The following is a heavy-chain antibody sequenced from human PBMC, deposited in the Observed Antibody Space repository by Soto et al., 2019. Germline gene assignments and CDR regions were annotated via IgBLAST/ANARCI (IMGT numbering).Heavy chain of an antibody. CDR3: ARELDGEGYYFGSETAEGWFDP. V-gene: IGHV3-33*01. CDR2: IWYDGSNK. Sequence: SLRLSCAAPGFTFSSYGMHWVRQAPGNGLEWVAVIWYDGSNKYYADSVKGRFTISRDNSKNTLYLQMNSLRAEDTAVYYCARELDGEGYYFGSETAEGWFDPWGQGAVVTVS. D-gene: IGHD3-10*01. J-gene: IGHJ5*02. CDR1: GFTFSSYG.